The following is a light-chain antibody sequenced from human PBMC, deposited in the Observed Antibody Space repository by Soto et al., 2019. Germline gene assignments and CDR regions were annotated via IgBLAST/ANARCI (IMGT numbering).Light chain of an antibody. J-gene: IGLJ1*01. CDR2: YSN. CDR3: AAWDASLSACV. V-gene: IGLV1-47*02. CDR1: SSNIEGNT. Sequence: QSVLTQPPSLSGTPGQSVTISCSGSSSNIEGNTVHWYQHLPGTAPKLLIYYSNQRPSGVPDRFSGSRSGTSASLAIVGLRSEDEAIYYCAAWDASLSACVFGNGTKLTVL.